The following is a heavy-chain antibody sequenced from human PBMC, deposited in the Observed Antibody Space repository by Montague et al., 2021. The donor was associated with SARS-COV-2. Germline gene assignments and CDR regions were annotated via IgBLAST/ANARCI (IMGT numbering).Heavy chain of an antibody. V-gene: IGHV1-24*01. D-gene: IGHD3-3*02. J-gene: IGHJ3*01. CDR3: ATESILGVVIYAFAF. CDR1: GYTLSEVP. Sequence: SVKVSCKAFGYTLSEVPIHWVRQAPGEGVEWMGSFDPEHGETLYTQKFQGRVTMTEDPSTETAYLELSNLISDDTAIYYCATESILGVVIYAFAFWGQGTLVTVSS. CDR2: FDPEHGET.